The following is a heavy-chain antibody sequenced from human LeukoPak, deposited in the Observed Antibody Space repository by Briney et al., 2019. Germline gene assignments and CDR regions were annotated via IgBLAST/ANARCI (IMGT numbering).Heavy chain of an antibody. CDR1: GFTFSSCG. J-gene: IGHJ4*02. CDR2: IGPTGTDR. CDR3: ATETIGRHYDY. Sequence: GGSLRLSCAASGFTFSSCGFDWVRQAPGKGLEWVSSIGPTGTDRYYADSVRGRFAISRDNAKNSMYLQMDSLRDEDTAVYYCATETIGRHYDYWGQGTLLTVSS. D-gene: IGHD1-14*01. V-gene: IGHV3-21*01.